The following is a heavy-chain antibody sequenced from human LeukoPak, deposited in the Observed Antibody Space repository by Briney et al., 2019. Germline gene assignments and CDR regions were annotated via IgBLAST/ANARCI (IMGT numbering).Heavy chain of an antibody. J-gene: IGHJ3*02. D-gene: IGHD3/OR15-3a*01. CDR2: IIPIFGTA. Sequence: PVKVSCKASGGTFSSYAISWVRQAPGQGLEWMGGIIPIFGTANYAQKFQGRVTITADESTSTAYMELSSLRSEDTAVYYCVGLSHDAFDIWGQGTMVTVSS. CDR1: GGTFSSYA. CDR3: VGLSHDAFDI. V-gene: IGHV1-69*13.